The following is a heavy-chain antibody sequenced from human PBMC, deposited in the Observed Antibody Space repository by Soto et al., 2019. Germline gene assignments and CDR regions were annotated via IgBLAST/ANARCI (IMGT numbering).Heavy chain of an antibody. CDR2: ISYDGSNK. CDR1: GFTFSSYA. Sequence: QVQLVESGGGVVQPGRSLRLSCAASGFTFSSYAMHWVRQAPGKGLEWVAVISYDGSNKYYADSVKGRFTISRDNSKNTRYLQMNSLRAEDTAVYYCARDEGYCSGGSCYYWGQGTLVTVSS. V-gene: IGHV3-30-3*01. CDR3: ARDEGYCSGGSCYY. D-gene: IGHD2-15*01. J-gene: IGHJ4*02.